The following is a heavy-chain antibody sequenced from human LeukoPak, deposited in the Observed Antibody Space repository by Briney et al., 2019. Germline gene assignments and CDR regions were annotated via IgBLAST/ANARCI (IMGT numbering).Heavy chain of an antibody. CDR3: AREKFDS. CDR2: VSYEGTIK. CDR1: GFAFSNFA. V-gene: IGHV3-30*14. Sequence: GGSLRLSRAASGFAFSNFAVHWVRQAPGKGLEWVAVVSYEGTIKYYSDSAKGRFTISRDNSNSLISLQMNDLTTEDTAVYYCAREKFDSWGQGTLVTVSP. J-gene: IGHJ5*01.